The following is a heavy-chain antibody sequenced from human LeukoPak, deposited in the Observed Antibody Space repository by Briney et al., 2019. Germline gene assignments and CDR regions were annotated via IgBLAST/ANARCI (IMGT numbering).Heavy chain of an antibody. D-gene: IGHD3-16*01. J-gene: IGHJ5*02. CDR3: ARDSSRFNWFDP. Sequence: GGSLRLSCAASGFTFSSYSMNWVRQAPGKGLEWVSSISSSSSYIYYADSVKGRFTISRDNAKNSLYPQMNSLRADDTAVYYCARDSSRFNWFDPWGQGTLVTVSS. CDR2: ISSSSSYI. CDR1: GFTFSSYS. V-gene: IGHV3-21*01.